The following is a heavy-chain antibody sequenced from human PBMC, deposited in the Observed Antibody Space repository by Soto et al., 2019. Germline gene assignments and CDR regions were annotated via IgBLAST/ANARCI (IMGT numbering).Heavy chain of an antibody. J-gene: IGHJ6*02. V-gene: IGHV1-46*01. CDR1: GYTFTSYY. D-gene: IGHD3-10*01. CDR2: INPSGGST. Sequence: GASVKVSCKASGYTFTSYYMHWVRQAPGQGLEWMGIINPSGGSTSYAQKFQGRVTMTRDTSTSTVYMELSSLRSEDTAVYYCARDGWTTMVRGSYYYYGMDVWGQGTTVTVSS. CDR3: ARDGWTTMVRGSYYYYGMDV.